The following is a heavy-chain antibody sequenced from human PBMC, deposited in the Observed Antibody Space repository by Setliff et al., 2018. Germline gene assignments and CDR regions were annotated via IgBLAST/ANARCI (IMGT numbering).Heavy chain of an antibody. D-gene: IGHD5-18*01. Sequence: AGGSLRLSCAASGFTFSSYGMHWVRQAPGKGLEWVAVIWYDGSNKYYADSVKGRFTISRDNSKNTLYLQMNSLRAEDTAVYYCARNTDLRNGFDYWGQGTLVTVSS. CDR2: IWYDGSNK. V-gene: IGHV3-33*01. J-gene: IGHJ4*02. CDR3: ARNTDLRNGFDY. CDR1: GFTFSSYG.